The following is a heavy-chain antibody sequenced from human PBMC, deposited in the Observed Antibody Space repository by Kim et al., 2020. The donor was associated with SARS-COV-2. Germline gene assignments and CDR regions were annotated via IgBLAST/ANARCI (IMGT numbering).Heavy chain of an antibody. V-gene: IGHV3-33*01. D-gene: IGHD3-10*01. J-gene: IGHJ6*02. CDR3: ARVARGYYGMDV. Sequence: YADSVKGRFTSSRDTSKNTVYLQMNSLRAEDTAVYYCARVARGYYGMDVWGQGTTVTVSS.